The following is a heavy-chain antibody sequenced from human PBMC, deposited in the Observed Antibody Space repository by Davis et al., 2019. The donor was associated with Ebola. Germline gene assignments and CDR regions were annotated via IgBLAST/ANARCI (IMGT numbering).Heavy chain of an antibody. CDR1: GYTFTGYY. D-gene: IGHD2-15*01. Sequence: ASVKVSCKASGYTFTGYYMHWVRQAPGQGLEWMGWINPNSGGTNYAQKFQGWVTMTRDTSISTAYMELSRLRSDDTAVYYCARTGGYCSGGSCYLDNWGQGTLVTVSS. CDR2: INPNSGGT. CDR3: ARTGGYCSGGSCYLDN. J-gene: IGHJ4*02. V-gene: IGHV1-2*04.